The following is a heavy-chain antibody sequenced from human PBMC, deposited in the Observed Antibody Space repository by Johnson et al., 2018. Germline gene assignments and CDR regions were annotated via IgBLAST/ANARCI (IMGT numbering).Heavy chain of an antibody. V-gene: IGHV3-30*18. CDR3: AKDIRSRGSSSFSGYMDV. J-gene: IGHJ6*03. D-gene: IGHD6-6*01. CDR1: GFTFSTYG. Sequence: QVQLQESGGGAVQPGRSLRLSCGASGFTFSTYGMHWVRQAPGKGLEWVAVISYDGSNKYYADSVKGRFTIARDNSKNTLYLQMNSLRAEDTAVYYCAKDIRSRGSSSFSGYMDVWGKGTTVTVSS. CDR2: ISYDGSNK.